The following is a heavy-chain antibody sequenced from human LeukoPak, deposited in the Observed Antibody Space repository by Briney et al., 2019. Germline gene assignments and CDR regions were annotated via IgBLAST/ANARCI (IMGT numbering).Heavy chain of an antibody. CDR3: ARALSRNNHDPVPAILHYYYYYGMDV. CDR1: GGTFSSYA. CDR2: IIPIFGTA. Sequence: SVKVSCKASGGTFSSYAISWVRQAPGQGLEWMGGIIPIFGTANYAQKFQGRVTITADESTSTAYMELSSLRSEDTAVYYRARALSRNNHDPVPAILHYYYYYGMDVWGQGTTVTVSS. J-gene: IGHJ6*02. D-gene: IGHD1-14*01. V-gene: IGHV1-69*01.